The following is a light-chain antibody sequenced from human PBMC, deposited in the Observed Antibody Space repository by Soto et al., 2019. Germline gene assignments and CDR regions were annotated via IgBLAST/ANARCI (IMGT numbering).Light chain of an antibody. CDR1: RSVSSN. V-gene: IGKV3-15*01. Sequence: EIVMPQSPVTLSVSPGERATLSCRASRSVSSNLAWYQQKPGQAPRLLVYGAFTGATAIPARFSGSGSGTEFTLTISSLQSEDFAVYYCQQYHNWPPITFGQGTRLEI. CDR3: QQYHNWPPIT. J-gene: IGKJ5*01. CDR2: GAF.